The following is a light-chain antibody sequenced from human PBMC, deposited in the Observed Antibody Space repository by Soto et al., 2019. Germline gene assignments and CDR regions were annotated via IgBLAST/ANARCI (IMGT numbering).Light chain of an antibody. CDR3: CSFAGSNPFPYV. V-gene: IGLV2-23*02. J-gene: IGLJ1*01. Sequence: QSVLTQAAAVSGCPGQSITISCTGTISDVGSHNLVSWYQQHPDKAPKLIIYEVNERPSGVSSRFSGSKSGNTASLTVSGLQPDDEADYHCCSFAGSNPFPYVFGTGTKVTV. CDR1: ISDVGSHNL. CDR2: EVN.